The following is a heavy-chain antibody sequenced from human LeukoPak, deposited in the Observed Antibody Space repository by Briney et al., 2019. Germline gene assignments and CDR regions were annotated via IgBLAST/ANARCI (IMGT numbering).Heavy chain of an antibody. CDR1: GGFISSYY. CDR2: IYYRRTT. J-gene: IGHJ2*01. V-gene: IGHV4-59*01. CDR3: VRRQWELQYFDL. Sequence: PSETLSLTCTVSGGFISSYYWSWIRQPPGKGLEGIGYIYYRRTTEYNPSLKTRVTISADTSKNQFSLKLNSVTAADTAVYYCVRRQWELQYFDLWGRGTLVAVSS. D-gene: IGHD1-26*01.